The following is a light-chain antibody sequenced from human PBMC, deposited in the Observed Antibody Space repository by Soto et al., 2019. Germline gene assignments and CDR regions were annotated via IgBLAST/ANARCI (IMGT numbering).Light chain of an antibody. CDR3: SSYTISSTRV. Sequence: QSALTQPASVSGSPGQSITISCTGTSSDVGGYNYVSWYQQHPGKAPKLMIYDVSNRPSGVSNRFSGSKSCNTASLTISGLQAEDEADYDCSSYTISSTRVFGTGTKLTFL. CDR2: DVS. V-gene: IGLV2-14*01. CDR1: SSDVGGYNY. J-gene: IGLJ1*01.